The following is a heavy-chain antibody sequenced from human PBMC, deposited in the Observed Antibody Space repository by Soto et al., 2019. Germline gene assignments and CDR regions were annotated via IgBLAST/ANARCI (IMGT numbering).Heavy chain of an antibody. Sequence: EVHLLESGGGLVQPGGSLRLSCAVSLSSYAMTWVRQAPGKGLEWVAGISVSGGSTNYAVSVKGRFTISRDNDKNTVYLQMNSLRAEDTAVYYCAKCDLFVGGTIYGMDVWGQGTTVTVSS. J-gene: IGHJ6*02. CDR3: AKCDLFVGGTIYGMDV. CDR2: ISVSGGST. CDR1: LSSYA. D-gene: IGHD3-16*01. V-gene: IGHV3-23*01.